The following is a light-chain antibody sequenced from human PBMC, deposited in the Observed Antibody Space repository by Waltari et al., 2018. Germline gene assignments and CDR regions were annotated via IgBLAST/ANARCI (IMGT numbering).Light chain of an antibody. CDR2: GAS. CDR1: QSVRTN. J-gene: IGKJ2*01. V-gene: IGKV3-15*01. Sequence: EIVMTQSPVTLSVSPGEIAALPCRSSQSVRTNLAWYQQRPGQTPRLLIYGASTRAAEIPARFSGSGSGTEFTLTISSLQSEDFAVYYCQQYNDWPYTFGQGTKLEI. CDR3: QQYNDWPYT.